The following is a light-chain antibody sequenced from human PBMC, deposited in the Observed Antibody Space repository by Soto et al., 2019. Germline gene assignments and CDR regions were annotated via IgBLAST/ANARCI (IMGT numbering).Light chain of an antibody. V-gene: IGKV1-5*01. CDR3: QQYNTYWT. CDR1: QSISSW. J-gene: IGKJ1*01. CDR2: DAS. Sequence: IQMTQSPSSLSASVGDRVSITFRASQSISSWLAWYQHKPGKAPQLLIYDASVLETGVPSRFSGSGSGTEFTLAISGLQSDDFATYYCQQYNTYWTFGPGTKVDI.